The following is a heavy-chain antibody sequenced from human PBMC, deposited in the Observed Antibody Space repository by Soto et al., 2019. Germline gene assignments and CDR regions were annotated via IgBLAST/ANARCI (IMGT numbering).Heavy chain of an antibody. Sequence: SETLSLTCTVSGGSISSYYWSWIRQPPGKGLEWIGYIYYSGSTNYNPSLKSRVTISVDTSKNQFSLKLSSVTAADTAVYYCARGGYDFWSGYYFGYYYYGMDVWGQGTTVTVSS. CDR2: IYYSGST. CDR1: GGSISSYY. CDR3: ARGGYDFWSGYYFGYYYYGMDV. J-gene: IGHJ6*02. V-gene: IGHV4-59*01. D-gene: IGHD3-3*01.